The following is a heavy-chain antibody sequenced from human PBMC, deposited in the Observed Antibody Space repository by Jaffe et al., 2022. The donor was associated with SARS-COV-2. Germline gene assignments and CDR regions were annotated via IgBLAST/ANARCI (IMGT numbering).Heavy chain of an antibody. CDR2: ISYDGSNK. V-gene: IGHV3-30-3*01. CDR1: GFTFSSYA. J-gene: IGHJ6*02. D-gene: IGHD4-17*01. CDR3: ARTVRIYYYYYGMDV. Sequence: QVQLVESGGGVVQPGRSLRLSCAASGFTFSSYAMHWVRQAPGKGLEWVAVISYDGSNKYYADSVKGRFTISRDNSKNTLYLQMNSLRAEDTAVYYCARTVRIYYYYYGMDVWGQGTTVTVSS.